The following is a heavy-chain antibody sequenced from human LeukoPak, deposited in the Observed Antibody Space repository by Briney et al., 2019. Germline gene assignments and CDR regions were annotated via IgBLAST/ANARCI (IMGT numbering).Heavy chain of an antibody. V-gene: IGHV4-31*03. CDR3: ARVPLCGERDY. CDR1: GGSISSGGYY. D-gene: IGHD3-10*01. Sequence: SETLSLTCTVSGGSISSGGYYWSRIRQHPGKGLEWVGYIYYSGSTYYNPSLKSRVTISVDTSKNQFSLKLSSVTAADTAVYYCARVPLCGERDYWGQGTLVTVSS. J-gene: IGHJ4*02. CDR2: IYYSGST.